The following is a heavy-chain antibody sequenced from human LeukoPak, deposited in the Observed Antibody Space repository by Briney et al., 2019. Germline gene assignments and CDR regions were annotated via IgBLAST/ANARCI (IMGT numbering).Heavy chain of an antibody. CDR2: INHSGSA. CDR3: ASFSEVGALTWARTLVDN. CDR1: GGSFSGYY. Sequence: SETLSLTCAVYGGSFSGYYWSWIRQPPGKGLEWIGEINHSGSANYNPSLKSRVTISVDTSKNQFSLKLSSVTAADTAVYYCASFSEVGALTWARTLVDNWGQGTLVTVSS. J-gene: IGHJ4*02. V-gene: IGHV4-34*01. D-gene: IGHD1-26*01.